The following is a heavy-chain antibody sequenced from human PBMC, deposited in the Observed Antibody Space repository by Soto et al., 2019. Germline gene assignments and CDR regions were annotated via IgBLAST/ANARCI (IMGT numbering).Heavy chain of an antibody. D-gene: IGHD4-17*01. CDR2: ISGSGGST. V-gene: IGHV3-23*01. CDR1: GFTFSSYA. CDR3: AKKPTRMTTVMGDY. Sequence: GGSLRLSCAASGFTFSSYAMSWVRQAPGKGLEWVSAISGSGGSTYYADSVKGRFTISRDNSKNTLYLQMNSLRAEDTAVYYCAKKPTRMTTVMGDYWGQGTLVTVSS. J-gene: IGHJ4*02.